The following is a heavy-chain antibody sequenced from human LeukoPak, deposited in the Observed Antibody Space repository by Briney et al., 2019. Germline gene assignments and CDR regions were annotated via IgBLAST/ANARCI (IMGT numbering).Heavy chain of an antibody. CDR1: GLTFSSYE. J-gene: IGHJ6*04. CDR2: ISSSGSTI. D-gene: IGHD3-10*02. CDR3: AELGITMIGGV. V-gene: IGHV3-48*03. Sequence: GGSLRLSCAASGLTFSSYEMNWVGQAPGKGLEWVSYISSSGSTIYYADSVKGRFTISRDNAKNSLYLQMNSLRAEDTAVYYCAELGITMIGGVWGKGTTVTISS.